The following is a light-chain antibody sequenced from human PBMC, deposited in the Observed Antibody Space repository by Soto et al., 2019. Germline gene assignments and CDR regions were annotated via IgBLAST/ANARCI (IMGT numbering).Light chain of an antibody. CDR2: GAS. CDR1: QSVSNDF. J-gene: IGKJ1*01. CDR3: QQYGSSGT. V-gene: IGKV3-20*01. Sequence: EIVLTQSPGILSLSPGERGTLSCRASQSVSNDFLAWYQQKPGQAPRLLIYGASTRATDVPDRFSGSGSGTDFTLTISRLEPEDFAVYYCQQYGSSGTFGQGTKVDIK.